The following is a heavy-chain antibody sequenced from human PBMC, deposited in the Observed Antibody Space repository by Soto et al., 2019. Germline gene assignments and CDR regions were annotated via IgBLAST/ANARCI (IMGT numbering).Heavy chain of an antibody. CDR3: VRDVGGSGWFAP. Sequence: SSETLSLTCTVSGISIDNYYCSWIRQSAGKGLEWIGRTYSSGTTNYNPSLKSRVTMSVDMSKSQFSLNVRSVTAADTAVYYCVRDVGGSGWFAPWGQGTLVTVSS. CDR2: TYSSGTT. CDR1: GISIDNYY. J-gene: IGHJ5*02. V-gene: IGHV4-4*07.